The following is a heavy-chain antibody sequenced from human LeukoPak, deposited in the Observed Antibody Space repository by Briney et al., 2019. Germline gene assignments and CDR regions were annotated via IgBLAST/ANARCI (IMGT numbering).Heavy chain of an antibody. CDR1: GYTFTGYY. CDR2: INPNSGGT. CDR3: ARAFDYGPLATHFDY. D-gene: IGHD4-17*01. J-gene: IGHJ4*02. V-gene: IGHV1-2*06. Sequence: ASVKVSCKASGYTFTGYYMHWVRQAPGQGLEWMGRINPNSGGTNYAQRFQGRVTMTRDTSISTAYMELSRLRSDDTAVYYCARAFDYGPLATHFDYWGQGTLVTVSS.